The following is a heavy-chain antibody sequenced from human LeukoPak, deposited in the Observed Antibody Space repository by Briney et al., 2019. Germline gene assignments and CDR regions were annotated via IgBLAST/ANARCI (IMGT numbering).Heavy chain of an antibody. CDR3: ATWKAVVVNIAGFGLDY. D-gene: IGHD2-15*01. J-gene: IGHJ4*02. CDR2: FDPEDGET. Sequence: ASVKVSCKVSGYTLTELSMHWLRQAPGKGLEWMGGFDPEDGETIYAQKFQGRVTMTEDTSTDTAYMEVSSLRSEDTAIYYCATWKAVVVNIAGFGLDYWGQGSLVTVSS. V-gene: IGHV1-24*01. CDR1: GYTLTELS.